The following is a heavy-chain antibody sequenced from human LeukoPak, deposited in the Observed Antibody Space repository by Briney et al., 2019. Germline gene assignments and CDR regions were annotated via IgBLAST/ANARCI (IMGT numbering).Heavy chain of an antibody. CDR2: ISTDGSST. CDR1: GFTFSSYW. V-gene: IGHV3-74*01. D-gene: IGHD3-16*01. J-gene: IGHJ4*02. Sequence: GGSLRLSCAASGFTFSSYWMHWVRQAPGKGLVRVSRISTDGSSTNYADSVKGRFTISRDNAKNTLYLQMNSLRAEDTAVYYCARDWGLWYWGQGALVTVSS. CDR3: ARDWGLWY.